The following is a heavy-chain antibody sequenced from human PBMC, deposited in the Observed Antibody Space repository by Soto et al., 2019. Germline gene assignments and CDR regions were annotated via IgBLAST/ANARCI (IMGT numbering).Heavy chain of an antibody. CDR2: IYSGGGT. CDR3: ATSPYYHDSSGYTIFDY. D-gene: IGHD3-22*01. V-gene: IGHV3-53*01. Sequence: GGSLRLSCAASGFTVSSNYMSWVRQAPGKGLEWVSVIYSGGGTYYADSVKGRFTISRDNSKNTLYLQMNSLRAEDTAVYYCATSPYYHDSSGYTIFDYWGQGTLVTVSS. J-gene: IGHJ4*02. CDR1: GFTVSSNY.